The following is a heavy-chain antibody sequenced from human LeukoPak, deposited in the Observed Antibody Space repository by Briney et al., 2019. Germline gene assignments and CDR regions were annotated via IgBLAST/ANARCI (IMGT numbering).Heavy chain of an antibody. Sequence: ASVKVSCKAYGYTFTSYYMHWVRQAPGQGLEWMGIINPSGGSTSYAQKFQGRVTMTRDTSTSTVYMELSSLRSEDTAVYYCARDEGIAAAGRGGPDYWGQGTLVTVSS. V-gene: IGHV1-46*01. CDR1: GYTFTSYY. CDR3: ARDEGIAAAGRGGPDY. D-gene: IGHD6-13*01. J-gene: IGHJ4*02. CDR2: INPSGGST.